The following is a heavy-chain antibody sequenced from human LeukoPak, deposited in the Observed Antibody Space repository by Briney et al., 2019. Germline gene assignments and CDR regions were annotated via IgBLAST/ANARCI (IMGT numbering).Heavy chain of an antibody. CDR1: GFTFSSYA. CDR3: AREHGRPTYSSSWYYFDY. V-gene: IGHV3-23*01. Sequence: GGSLRLSCAASGFTFSSYAMSWVRQAPGKGLEWVSAISGSGGSTYYADSVKGRFTTSRDNSKNTLYLQMNSLRAEDTAVYYCAREHGRPTYSSSWYYFDYWGQGTLVTVSS. D-gene: IGHD6-13*01. CDR2: ISGSGGST. J-gene: IGHJ4*02.